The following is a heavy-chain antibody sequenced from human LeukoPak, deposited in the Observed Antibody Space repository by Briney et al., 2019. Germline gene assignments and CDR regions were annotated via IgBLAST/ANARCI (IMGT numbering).Heavy chain of an antibody. V-gene: IGHV3-23*01. D-gene: IGHD2-2*01. CDR2: ISGSGGRT. J-gene: IGHJ4*02. CDR3: AKYGHCSSTSCYAYFDY. Sequence: GGSLRLSCAASGFTFSSYAMSWVRQAPGKGLEWVSTISGSGGRTYYADSVKGRFTISRDNSKDTLYLQMNSLRAEDTAVHYCAKYGHCSSTSCYAYFDYWGQGTLVTVSS. CDR1: GFTFSSYA.